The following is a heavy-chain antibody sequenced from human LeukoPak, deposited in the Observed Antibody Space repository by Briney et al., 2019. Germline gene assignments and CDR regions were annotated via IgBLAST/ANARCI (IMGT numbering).Heavy chain of an antibody. Sequence: SVKVSCKASGGTFSSYAISWVRQAPEQGLEWMGGIIPIFGTANYAQKFQGRVTITADESTSTAYMELSSLRSEDTAVYYCATPTNYYDSSGYYSFDYWGQGTLVTVSS. CDR2: IIPIFGTA. CDR3: ATPTNYYDSSGYYSFDY. J-gene: IGHJ4*02. CDR1: GGTFSSYA. D-gene: IGHD3-22*01. V-gene: IGHV1-69*13.